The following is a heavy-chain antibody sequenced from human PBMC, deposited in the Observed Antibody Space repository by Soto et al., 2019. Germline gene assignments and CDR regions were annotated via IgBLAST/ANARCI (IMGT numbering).Heavy chain of an antibody. CDR1: GLTFSIYS. V-gene: IGHV3-48*01. CDR3: ASYNWNDVKAFDF. CDR2: ISSTSGTR. J-gene: IGHJ3*01. Sequence: PGGSLRLSCTASGLTFSIYSMNWVRQAPGKGLEWVSYISSTSGTRYYADSVGGRFTISRDNAKNSLYLQMNSLRAEDTAVYYCASYNWNDVKAFDFWGQGTMVTVSS. D-gene: IGHD1-1*01.